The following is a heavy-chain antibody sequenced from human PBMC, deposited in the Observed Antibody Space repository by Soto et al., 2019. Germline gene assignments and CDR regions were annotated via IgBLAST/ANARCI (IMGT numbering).Heavy chain of an antibody. Sequence: GASVKVSCKASGFTFTSSAVQWVRQARGQRLEWIGWIVVGSGNTNYAQKFQERVTITRDMSTSTAYMELSSLRSEDTAVYYCAADYLPYGALNYYYYGMDVWGQGTTVTVSS. J-gene: IGHJ6*02. D-gene: IGHD4-17*01. V-gene: IGHV1-58*01. CDR3: AADYLPYGALNYYYYGMDV. CDR1: GFTFTSSA. CDR2: IVVGSGNT.